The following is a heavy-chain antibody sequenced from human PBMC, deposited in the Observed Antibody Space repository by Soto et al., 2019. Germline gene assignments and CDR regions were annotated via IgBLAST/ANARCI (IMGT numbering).Heavy chain of an antibody. J-gene: IGHJ4*02. CDR2: IYIDGST. CDR1: GFTVSSNY. D-gene: IGHD5-12*01. V-gene: IGHV3-53*04. CDR3: AATCLGY. Sequence: EVQLVESGGGLVQPGGSLRLSCAASGFTVSSNYMSWVRQAPGKGLEWVSVIYIDGSTYYADSVKGRFTISRHNSKNTLYLQMNSLRTEDTAVYYCAATCLGYWGQGTLVTVSS.